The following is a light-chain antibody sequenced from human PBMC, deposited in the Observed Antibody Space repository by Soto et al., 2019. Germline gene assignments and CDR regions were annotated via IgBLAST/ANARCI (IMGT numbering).Light chain of an antibody. J-gene: IGKJ4*01. V-gene: IGKV3-20*01. Sequence: EMVLTQSPGTLSLSPGERATLSCRASQSVSSNYLAWYQQKPGQAPRLLIYGASSRATGIPDRFSGSGSGPDFTLTISRLEPEDFAVYHCPQYGSSPLTVGGGTNVEIK. CDR2: GAS. CDR3: PQYGSSPLT. CDR1: QSVSSNY.